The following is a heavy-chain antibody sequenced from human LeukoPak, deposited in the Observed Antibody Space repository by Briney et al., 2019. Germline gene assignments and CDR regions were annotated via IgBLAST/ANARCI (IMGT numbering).Heavy chain of an antibody. V-gene: IGHV4-59*08. Sequence: PSETLSLTCTVSGGSISSYYWSWIWQPPGKGLEWIGYIYYSGSTNYNPSLKSRVTISVDTSKNQFSLKLSSVTAADTAVYYCARHGDDYGDHVDYWGQGTLVTVSS. CDR3: ARHGDDYGDHVDY. CDR1: GGSISSYY. CDR2: IYYSGST. D-gene: IGHD4-17*01. J-gene: IGHJ4*02.